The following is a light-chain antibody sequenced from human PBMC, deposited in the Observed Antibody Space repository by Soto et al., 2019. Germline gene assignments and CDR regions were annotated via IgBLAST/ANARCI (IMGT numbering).Light chain of an antibody. Sequence: DIQMTQSPSSVSTSVGDRVTITCRASQDISTWLAWYQQRPGKAPKFLIYAASSLQSGVPSRFSGSGSGTDFTLTINSLQPEDFATYYCQQANSFPPRAFGQGTRLEI. CDR1: QDISTW. CDR3: QQANSFPPRA. J-gene: IGKJ5*01. V-gene: IGKV1D-12*01. CDR2: AAS.